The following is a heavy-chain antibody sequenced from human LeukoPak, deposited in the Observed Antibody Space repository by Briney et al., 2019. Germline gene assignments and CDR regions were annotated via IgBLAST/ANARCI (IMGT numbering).Heavy chain of an antibody. CDR2: IWYDGSKI. J-gene: IGHJ2*01. D-gene: IGHD2-15*01. CDR1: GFTFNTYG. V-gene: IGHV3-33*01. Sequence: GGSLRLSCAASGFTFNTYGMHWVRQGPGKGLEWVALIWYDGSKIYYADSVQGRFTISRDNSKSTLYLQMNSLRAEDTAVYYCARGRGYCSGGSCYQVWYFDLWGRGTLVTVSS. CDR3: ARGRGYCSGGSCYQVWYFDL.